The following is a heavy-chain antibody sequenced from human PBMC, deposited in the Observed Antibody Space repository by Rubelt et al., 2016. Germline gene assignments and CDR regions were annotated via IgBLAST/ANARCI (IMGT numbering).Heavy chain of an antibody. V-gene: IGHV1-8*01. J-gene: IGHJ4*02. CDR1: GYTFTTYD. CDR2: MNPNSGNT. Sequence: QVQLVQSGAEVKKPGASVKVSCKASGYTFTTYDINWVRQATGQGLEWMGWMNPNSGNTGYAQKFQGRVTMTRNTSISKAYMELSSLRCEDTAVYYCAGARCCSGGSCWDWGQGTLVTVSS. D-gene: IGHD2-15*01. CDR3: AGARCCSGGSCWD.